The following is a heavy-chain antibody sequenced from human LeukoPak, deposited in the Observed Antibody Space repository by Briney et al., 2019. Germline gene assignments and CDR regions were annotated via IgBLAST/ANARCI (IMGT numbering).Heavy chain of an antibody. CDR3: ARDGTSFDY. Sequence: GGSLRLSCAASGFTFSGYWMSWVRQAPGMGLEWVANIKEDGSQKYCVDSVKGRFTISRDNAQNSLYLQMNSLRAEDTAVYYRARDGTSFDYWGQGTLVTVSS. CDR1: GFTFSGYW. D-gene: IGHD4-23*01. V-gene: IGHV3-7*01. J-gene: IGHJ4*02. CDR2: IKEDGSQK.